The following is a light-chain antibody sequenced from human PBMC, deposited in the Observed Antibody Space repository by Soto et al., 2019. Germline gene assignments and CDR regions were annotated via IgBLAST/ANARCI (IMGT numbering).Light chain of an antibody. CDR2: AAS. CDR1: QGFSSF. CDR3: QHLNNYPPT. Sequence: IQVTQSPSCLSASVGDRFTNTCRASQGFSSFLAWYQQKKGKAPKXXIYAASTLQSGVPSRFSGSLYGTDFNLIISSLQTEDIATYYCQHLNNYPPTFGQGTRLEIK. V-gene: IGKV1-9*01. J-gene: IGKJ5*01.